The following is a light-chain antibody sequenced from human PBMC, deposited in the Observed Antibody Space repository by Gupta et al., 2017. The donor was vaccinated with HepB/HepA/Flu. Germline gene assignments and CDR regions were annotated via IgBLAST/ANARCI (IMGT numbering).Light chain of an antibody. CDR1: QSISGN. Sequence: VLTQSPAPLSLSSGERATFSARASQSISGNFAWYQQKPGQPPRLLVYGASTRATGVPARFSGSGSGTEFTLTISGLQSEDFAVYYCQQYNNWPWTFGQGTKMEIK. CDR3: QQYNNWPWT. J-gene: IGKJ1*01. V-gene: IGKV3-15*01. CDR2: GAS.